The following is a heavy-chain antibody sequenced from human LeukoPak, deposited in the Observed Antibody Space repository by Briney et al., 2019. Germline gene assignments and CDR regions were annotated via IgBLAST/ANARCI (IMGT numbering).Heavy chain of an antibody. D-gene: IGHD6-13*01. CDR3: ARHLAAAGPFDY. V-gene: IGHV4-39*01. Sequence: SETLSLTCTVSGGSMDSNNYYWAWIRQPPGEGLEWIGTVSNSGHTYYSPSLKSRVAMSADTSQNHFSLNLSSVTATDSAVYYCARHLAAAGPFDYWGQGTLVTVSS. CDR1: GGSMDSNNYY. CDR2: VSNSGHT. J-gene: IGHJ4*02.